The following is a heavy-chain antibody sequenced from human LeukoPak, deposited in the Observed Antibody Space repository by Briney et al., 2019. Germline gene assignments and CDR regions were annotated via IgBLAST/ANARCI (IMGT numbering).Heavy chain of an antibody. CDR3: ARESILSGYDDY. V-gene: IGHV3-66*01. CDR1: GFTVSSNY. CDR2: IYSGGST. Sequence: GGSLRLSCAASGFTVSSNYMSWVRQAPGKGLEWVSVIYSGGSTYYADSVKGRFTISRDNSKNTLYLQMNSLRAEDTAVYYCARESILSGYDDYWGQGTLVTVSS. D-gene: IGHD5-12*01. J-gene: IGHJ4*02.